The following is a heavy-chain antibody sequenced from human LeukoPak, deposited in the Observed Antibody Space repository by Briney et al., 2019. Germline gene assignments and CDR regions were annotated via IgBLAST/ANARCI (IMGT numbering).Heavy chain of an antibody. V-gene: IGHV3-11*04. J-gene: IGHJ4*02. Sequence: LSLTCAVYGGSFSGYYWSWVRQAPGKGLEWVSAISGSGGSTYYADSVKGRFAISRDNAKNSLYLQMNSLRAEDTAVYYCARDSTWWELLHPILDYWGQGTLVTVSS. CDR2: ISGSGGST. CDR1: GGSFSGYY. D-gene: IGHD1-26*01. CDR3: ARDSTWWELLHPILDY.